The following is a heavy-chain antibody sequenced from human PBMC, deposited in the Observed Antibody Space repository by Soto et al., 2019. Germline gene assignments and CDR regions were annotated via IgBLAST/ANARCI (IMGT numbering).Heavy chain of an antibody. V-gene: IGHV4-4*02. CDR3: ASSGTGTSAHGMDV. CDR2: IYHSGST. J-gene: IGHJ6*02. D-gene: IGHD1-1*01. CDR1: GGSISSSNW. Sequence: SETLSLTCAVSGGSISSSNWWSWVRQPPGKGLEWIGEIYHSGSTNYNPSLKSRVTISVDKSKNQFSLKLSSVTAADTAVYYCASSGTGTSAHGMDVWGQGTTVTVSS.